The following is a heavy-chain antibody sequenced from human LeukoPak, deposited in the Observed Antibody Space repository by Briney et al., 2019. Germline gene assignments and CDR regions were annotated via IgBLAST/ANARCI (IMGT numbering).Heavy chain of an antibody. J-gene: IGHJ4*02. D-gene: IGHD3-9*01. V-gene: IGHV3-11*06. CDR2: ISSSSSYT. CDR1: GFTFSDYY. CDR3: ARVLMYYDTLTGSYYFDY. Sequence: GGSLRLSCAASGFTFSDYYMSWIRQAPGKGLEWVSYISSSSSYTNYADSVKGRFTISRDNAKNSLYLQMNSLRAEDTAVYYCARVLMYYDTLTGSYYFDYWGQGTLVTVSS.